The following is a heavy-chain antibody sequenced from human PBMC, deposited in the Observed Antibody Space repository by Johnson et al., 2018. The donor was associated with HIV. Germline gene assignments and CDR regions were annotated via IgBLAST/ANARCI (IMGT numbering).Heavy chain of an antibody. CDR3: ARDLDLREDLAFDI. V-gene: IGHV3-66*01. Sequence: VQLVESGGGLVQPGRSLRLSCAASGFTFDDYAMHWVRQVPGKGLEWVSGIYSGGSTYYADSVKGRFTISRDNSKNTLYLQMNSLRAEDTAVYYCARDLDLREDLAFDIWGQGTMVTVSS. D-gene: IGHD1-1*01. CDR1: GFTFDDYA. J-gene: IGHJ3*02. CDR2: IYSGGST.